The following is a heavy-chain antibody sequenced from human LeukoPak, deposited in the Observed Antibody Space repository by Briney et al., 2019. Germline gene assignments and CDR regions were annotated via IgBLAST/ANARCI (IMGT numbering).Heavy chain of an antibody. J-gene: IGHJ6*03. CDR2: IIPIFGTA. CDR3: ARAILGYYYMDV. D-gene: IGHD2-21*01. CDR1: GGTFSSYA. Sequence: GASVKVSCKASGGTFSSYAISWVRQAPGQGLEWMGGIIPIFGTANYAQKFQGRVTITADESTSTAYMELSSLRSEDTAVYYCARAILGYYYMDVWGKGTTVTISS. V-gene: IGHV1-69*13.